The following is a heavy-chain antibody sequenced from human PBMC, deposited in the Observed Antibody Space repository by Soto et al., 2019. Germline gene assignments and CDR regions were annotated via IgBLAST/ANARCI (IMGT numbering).Heavy chain of an antibody. V-gene: IGHV1-69*01. J-gene: IGHJ4*02. D-gene: IGHD3-3*01. CDR1: GGTFSSYA. CDR3: ARQIFGVFLYFDY. Sequence: QVQLVQSGAEVKKPGSSVKVSCKASGGTFSSYAISWVRQAPGQGLEWMGGIIPIFGAANYAQKFQGRVTITAHESTSTAYMELSSLRSEDTAVYYCARQIFGVFLYFDYWGQGTLVTVSS. CDR2: IIPIFGAA.